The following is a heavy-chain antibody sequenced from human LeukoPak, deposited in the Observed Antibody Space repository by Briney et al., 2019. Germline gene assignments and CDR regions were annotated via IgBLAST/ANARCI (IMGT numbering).Heavy chain of an antibody. Sequence: GGSLRLSCAASGFTFSSYAMHWVRQAPGKGLEWVAVISYDGSNKYYADSVKGRFTISRDNSKNTIYLQMDSLRAEDTAIYYCARDYWWNYDYWGQGTLVTVSS. CDR2: ISYDGSNK. J-gene: IGHJ4*02. CDR1: GFTFSSYA. D-gene: IGHD1-7*01. CDR3: ARDYWWNYDY. V-gene: IGHV3-30-3*01.